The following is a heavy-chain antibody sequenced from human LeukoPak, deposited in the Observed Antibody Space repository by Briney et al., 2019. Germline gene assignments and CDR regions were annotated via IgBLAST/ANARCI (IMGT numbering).Heavy chain of an antibody. J-gene: IGHJ4*02. CDR1: RVTFSGYT. CDR3: ARGGSYWES. V-gene: IGHV3-21*01. CDR2: ISSRSSDI. D-gene: IGHD1-26*01. Sequence: KPGGSLRLSCTASRVTFSGYTMNWVRQAPGKGLEWVSSISSRSSDIYYAASVKGRFTISRDNAKNSLYLQMNSLRAEDTAVYYCARGGSYWESWGQGTLVTVS.